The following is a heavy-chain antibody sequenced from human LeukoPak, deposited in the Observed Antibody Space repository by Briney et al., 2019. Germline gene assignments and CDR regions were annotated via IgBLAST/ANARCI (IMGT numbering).Heavy chain of an antibody. D-gene: IGHD1-26*01. CDR1: GFTFSDYY. J-gene: IGHJ3*02. Sequence: GGSLRLSCAASGFTFSDYYMTWIRQAPGKGLEWVSYISNSDATIYYANSVKGRFTISRDNTKNSLYLQMDSLRAEDTAVYYCATEWEVQAFDIWGQGTMVTVSS. CDR3: ATEWEVQAFDI. V-gene: IGHV3-11*04. CDR2: ISNSDATI.